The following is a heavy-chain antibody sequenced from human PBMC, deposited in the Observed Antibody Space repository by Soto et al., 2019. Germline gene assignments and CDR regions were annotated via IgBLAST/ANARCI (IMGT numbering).Heavy chain of an antibody. D-gene: IGHD6-19*01. CDR3: ARDTVAGNYFDY. CDR2: INPNSGGT. J-gene: IGHJ4*02. Sequence: ASVKVSCKASGYTFTGYYMHWVRQAPGQGLQWMGWINPNSGGTNYAQTFQGRVTMTRDTSISTAYMELSRLRADDTAVYYCARDTVAGNYFDYWGQGTLATVYS. CDR1: GYTFTGYY. V-gene: IGHV1-2*02.